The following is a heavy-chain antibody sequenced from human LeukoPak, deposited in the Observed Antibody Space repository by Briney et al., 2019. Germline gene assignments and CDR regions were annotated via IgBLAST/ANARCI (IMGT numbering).Heavy chain of an antibody. CDR1: GGTFSSYA. D-gene: IGHD3-22*01. V-gene: IGHV1-69*13. J-gene: IGHJ4*02. Sequence: SVKVSYKASGGTFSSYAISWVRQAPGQGLEWMGGIIPIFGTANYAQKFQGRVTITADESTSTAYMELSSLRSEDTAVYYCASTGYYYDSSGYYNYWGQGTLVTVSS. CDR3: ASTGYYYDSSGYYNY. CDR2: IIPIFGTA.